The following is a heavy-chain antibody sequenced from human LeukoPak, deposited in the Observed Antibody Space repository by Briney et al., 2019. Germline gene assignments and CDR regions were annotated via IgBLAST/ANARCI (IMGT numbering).Heavy chain of an antibody. V-gene: IGHV4-61*05. Sequence: SETLSLTCTVSGGSISSSSYYWGWIRQPPGKGLEWIGYIYYSGSTNYNPSLKSRVTISVDTSKNQFSLKLSSVTAADTAVYYCARGDPTSYFDYWGQGTLVTVSS. D-gene: IGHD3-10*01. J-gene: IGHJ4*02. CDR3: ARGDPTSYFDY. CDR2: IYYSGST. CDR1: GGSISSSSYY.